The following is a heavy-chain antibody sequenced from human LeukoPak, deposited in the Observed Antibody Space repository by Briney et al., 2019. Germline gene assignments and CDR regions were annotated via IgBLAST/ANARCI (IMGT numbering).Heavy chain of an antibody. V-gene: IGHV1-2*02. Sequence: ASVKVSCKASGYKFTDDYMQWVRQAPGLGLEWMGWINPDSGFANYAQKFQGRITITRDTSISTVYLELSRLKSDDTAVYYCAPTRGAYSADWTAWGQGTLVTVSS. CDR1: GYKFTDDY. CDR3: APTRGAYSADWTA. D-gene: IGHD3-16*01. J-gene: IGHJ5*02. CDR2: INPDSGFA.